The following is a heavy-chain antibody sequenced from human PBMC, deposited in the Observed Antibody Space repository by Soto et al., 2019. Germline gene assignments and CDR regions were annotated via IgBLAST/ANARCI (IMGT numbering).Heavy chain of an antibody. CDR1: GGTFSSYA. J-gene: IGHJ3*02. CDR2: IIPIFGTA. V-gene: IGHV1-69*01. CDR3: AATLGYCSGGSCPLAFEI. D-gene: IGHD2-15*01. Sequence: QVQLVQSGAEVKKPGSSVKVSCKASGGTFSSYAISWVRQAPGQGLEWMGGIIPIFGTANYAQKFQGRVTITADESTSTAYMELSSLRSEDTAVYYCAATLGYCSGGSCPLAFEIWGQGTMVTVSS.